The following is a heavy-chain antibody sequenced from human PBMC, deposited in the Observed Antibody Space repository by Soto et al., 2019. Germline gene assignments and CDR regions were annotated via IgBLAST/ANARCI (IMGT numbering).Heavy chain of an antibody. CDR3: ARSYGDYYGYYYGMDG. V-gene: IGHV1-3*01. J-gene: IGHJ6*02. CDR2: INAGNGNT. D-gene: IGHD4-17*01. Sequence: ASVKVSCKASGYTFTSYAMHWVRQAPGQRLEWMGWINAGNGNTKYSQKFQGRVTITRDTSASTAYMELSSLRSEDTAVYYCARSYGDYYGYYYGMDGWGQGTTVTVSS. CDR1: GYTFTSYA.